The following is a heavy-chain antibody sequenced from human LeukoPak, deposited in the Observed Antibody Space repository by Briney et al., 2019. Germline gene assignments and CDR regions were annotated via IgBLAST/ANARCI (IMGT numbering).Heavy chain of an antibody. CDR1: GGTFSSYA. CDR2: FDPEDGET. D-gene: IGHD1-1*01. Sequence: ASVKVSCKASGGTFSSYAISWVRQAPGQGLEWMGGFDPEDGETIYAQKFQGRVTMTEDTSTDTAYMELSSLRSEDTAVYYCATGPNWNDVYYFDYWGQGTLVTVSS. CDR3: ATGPNWNDVYYFDY. V-gene: IGHV1-24*01. J-gene: IGHJ4*02.